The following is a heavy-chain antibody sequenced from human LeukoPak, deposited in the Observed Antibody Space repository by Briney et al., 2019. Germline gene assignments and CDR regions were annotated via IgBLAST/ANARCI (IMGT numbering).Heavy chain of an antibody. V-gene: IGHV3-30-3*01. CDR1: GFTFSSYA. D-gene: IGHD5-12*01. J-gene: IGHJ4*02. CDR3: AKAGYSGYDWHFDY. Sequence: GGSLRLSCAASGFTFSSYAMHWVRQAPGKELEWVAVISYDGSNKYYADSVKGRFTISRDNSKNTLYLQMNSLRAEDTAVYYCAKAGYSGYDWHFDYWGQGTLVTVSS. CDR2: ISYDGSNK.